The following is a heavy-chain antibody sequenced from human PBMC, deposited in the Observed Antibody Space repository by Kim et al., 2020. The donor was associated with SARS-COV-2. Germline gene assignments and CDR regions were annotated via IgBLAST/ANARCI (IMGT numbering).Heavy chain of an antibody. J-gene: IGHJ5*02. V-gene: IGHV1-18*01. D-gene: IGHD1-26*01. Sequence: QKRQRRVTMTTDTSTSTAYMELRSLRSDDTAVYYCARVGLRAGRTPFDPWGQGTLVTVSS. CDR3: ARVGLRAGRTPFDP.